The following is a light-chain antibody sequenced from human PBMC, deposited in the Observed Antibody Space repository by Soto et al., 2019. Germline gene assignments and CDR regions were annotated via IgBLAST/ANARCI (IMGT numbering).Light chain of an antibody. V-gene: IGKV1-8*01. Sequence: AIRMTQTPSSLSASTGDRVTITCRASQGISSYLAWYQQKPGKAPKLLIYAASTLQSGVPSRFSGSGSGTDFTLTISGLQSEDFATYYCQQYYSYPLTFGGGTKV. CDR1: QGISSY. J-gene: IGKJ4*01. CDR3: QQYYSYPLT. CDR2: AAS.